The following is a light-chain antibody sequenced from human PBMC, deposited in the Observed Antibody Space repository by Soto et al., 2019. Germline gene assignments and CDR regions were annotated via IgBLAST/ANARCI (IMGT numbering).Light chain of an antibody. CDR1: SSDVGGYNL. V-gene: IGLV2-14*01. Sequence: QSVLTQPASVSGSPGQSITISCTGTSSDVGGYNLVSWYQQHPGKAPKLIIYNVFNRPSRVSNRFSGSKSGNTASLTISGLQAEDDADYYCSSYTSNSSVFGTGTKVTVL. CDR2: NVF. J-gene: IGLJ1*01. CDR3: SSYTSNSSV.